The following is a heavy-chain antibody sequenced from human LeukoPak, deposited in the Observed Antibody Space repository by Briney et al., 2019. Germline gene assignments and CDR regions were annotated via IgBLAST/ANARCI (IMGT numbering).Heavy chain of an antibody. V-gene: IGHV4-59*01. J-gene: IGHJ5*02. D-gene: IGHD1-14*01. CDR1: GGSISIYY. CDR2: IYYSGST. Sequence: TSETLSLTCTVSGGSISIYYWSWIRQPPGKGLEWIGYIYYSGSTNYNPSLKSRVTISVDTSKNQFSLKLSSVTAADTAVYYCARGSSGLGFDPWGQGTLVTVSS. CDR3: ARGSSGLGFDP.